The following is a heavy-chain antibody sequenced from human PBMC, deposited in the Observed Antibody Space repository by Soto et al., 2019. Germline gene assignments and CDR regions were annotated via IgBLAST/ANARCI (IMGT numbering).Heavy chain of an antibody. CDR3: ARGGRGSPVSVS. D-gene: IGHD3-16*01. CDR2: IKQDGSEK. Sequence: GGSMRLSCAASGFTFSSYWMNWVRQAPGKGLEWVANIKQDGSEKNYVDSVKGRFTISRDNANNSLYLQMNSLRAEDTAVYYCARGGRGSPVSVSWGQGTLVTVSS. V-gene: IGHV3-7*03. CDR1: GFTFSSYW. J-gene: IGHJ5*02.